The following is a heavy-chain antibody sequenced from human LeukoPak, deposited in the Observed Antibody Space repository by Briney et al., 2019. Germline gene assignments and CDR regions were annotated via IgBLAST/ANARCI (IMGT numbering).Heavy chain of an antibody. Sequence: GGSLRLSCAALGFTFSRYSMAGFRQAPGKGLEGFQVIMDRGGYIQDADSVKGRFTISRDNSQNTLFLEMNSLRVEDTAVYYCVRERDRGIEVADDFDYWGQGTLVTVSS. CDR3: VRERDRGIEVADDFDY. V-gene: IGHV3-23*01. J-gene: IGHJ4*02. D-gene: IGHD6-19*01. CDR2: IMDRGGYI. CDR1: GFTFSRYS.